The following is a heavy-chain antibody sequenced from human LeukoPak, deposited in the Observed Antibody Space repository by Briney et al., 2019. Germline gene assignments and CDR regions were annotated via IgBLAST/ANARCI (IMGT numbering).Heavy chain of an antibody. Sequence: PSETLSLTCTVSGGSISSYYWSWIRQPPGKGLEWIGYIYYSGSTNYNPSLKSRVTISVDTSKNQFSLKLSSVTAADTAVYYCVSGYDPPNFDYWGQGTLVTVSS. CDR1: GGSISSYY. J-gene: IGHJ4*02. V-gene: IGHV4-59*01. CDR2: IYYSGST. CDR3: VSGYDPPNFDY. D-gene: IGHD5-12*01.